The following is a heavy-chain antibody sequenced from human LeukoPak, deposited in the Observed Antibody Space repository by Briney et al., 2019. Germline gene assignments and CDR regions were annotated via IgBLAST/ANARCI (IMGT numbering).Heavy chain of an antibody. CDR2: IIPIFGTA. D-gene: IGHD1-7*01. J-gene: IGHJ6*04. V-gene: IGHV1-69*13. CDR1: GGTFSSYA. Sequence: SVKVSCKASGGTFSSYAISWVRQAPGQGLEWMGGIIPIFGTANYAQKFQGRVTITADESTSTAYMELSSLRSEDTAVYYCARGGGWYGTTNYGMDVWGKGTTVTVPS. CDR3: ARGGGWYGTTNYGMDV.